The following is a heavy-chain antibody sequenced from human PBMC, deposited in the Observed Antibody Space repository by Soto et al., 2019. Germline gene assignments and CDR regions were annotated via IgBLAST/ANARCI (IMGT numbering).Heavy chain of an antibody. CDR3: ARSGTAMVYRYFDY. Sequence: QVQLQQWGAGLLKPSETLSLTCAVYGGSFSGYYWSWIRQPPGKGLEWIGEINHSGSTNYNPSLKSRVTRSVDTSKNQFSLKLSSVTAADTAVYYCARSGTAMVYRYFDYWGQGTLVTVSS. J-gene: IGHJ4*02. CDR2: INHSGST. D-gene: IGHD5-18*01. V-gene: IGHV4-34*01. CDR1: GGSFSGYY.